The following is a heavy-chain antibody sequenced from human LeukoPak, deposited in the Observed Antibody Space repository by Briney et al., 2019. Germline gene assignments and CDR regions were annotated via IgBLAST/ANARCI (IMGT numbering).Heavy chain of an antibody. CDR1: GGSISTYY. J-gene: IGHJ2*01. D-gene: IGHD6-19*01. CDR3: ARVVYHRYSSGWYFDL. V-gene: IGHV4-59*01. CDR2: IYYSGST. Sequence: SETLSLTCTVSGGSISTYYWSWIRQPPGKGLEWIGYIYYSGSTNYNPSLKSRVTISVDTSKNQFSLKLSSVTAADTAVYYCARVVYHRYSSGWYFDLWGRGTLVTVSS.